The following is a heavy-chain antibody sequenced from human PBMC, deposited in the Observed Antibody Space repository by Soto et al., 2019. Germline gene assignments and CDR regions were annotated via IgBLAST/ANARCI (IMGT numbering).Heavy chain of an antibody. D-gene: IGHD2-21*02. V-gene: IGHV4-38-2*02. CDR2: VYHTGRT. CDR3: ARGSHIAVLTGAFVI. Sequence: SETLSLTCTVSGYSINSGHYWAWIRQPPGKGLEWIGSVYHTGRTYSDPSLKSRVTISVDTSKNQFSLKMTSVTAADTAIYFCARGSHIAVLTGAFVIWYPGIMHTV. J-gene: IGHJ3*02. CDR1: GYSINSGHY.